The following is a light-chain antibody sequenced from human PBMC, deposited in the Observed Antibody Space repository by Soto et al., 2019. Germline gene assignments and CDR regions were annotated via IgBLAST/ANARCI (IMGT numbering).Light chain of an antibody. Sequence: EVLLTQSTVTLSLSPLERATLSCRASQSFRGLLAWYQQKNGQAPRLXIYDAYNRATGIPPRFSGSGYGTDFNLTISSLETEGSAVYYCQQRHMWPITFGQGTRLEIK. CDR3: QQRHMWPIT. V-gene: IGKV3-11*01. CDR2: DAY. CDR1: QSFRGL. J-gene: IGKJ5*01.